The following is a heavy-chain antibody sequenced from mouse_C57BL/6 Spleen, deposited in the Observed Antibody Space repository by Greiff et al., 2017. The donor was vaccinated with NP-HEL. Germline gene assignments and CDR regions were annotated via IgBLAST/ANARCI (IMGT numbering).Heavy chain of an antibody. CDR3: AVITTGGYFDV. CDR1: GYAFSSSW. J-gene: IGHJ1*03. Sequence: QVQLQQSGPELVKPGASVKISCKASGYAFSSSWMNWVKQRPGKGLEWIGRIYPGDGDTNYNGKFKGKATLTADKSSSTAYMQLSSPTSEDSAVYFWAVITTGGYFDVWGTGTTVTVSS. V-gene: IGHV1-82*01. CDR2: IYPGDGDT. D-gene: IGHD1-1*01.